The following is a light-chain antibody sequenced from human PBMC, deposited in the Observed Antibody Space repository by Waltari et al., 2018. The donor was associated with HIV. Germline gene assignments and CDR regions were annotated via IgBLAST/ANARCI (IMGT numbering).Light chain of an antibody. J-gene: IGKJ4*01. CDR1: QSVSSTY. CDR2: GAS. Sequence: EIVLTQSPGTLALSLGKRATLSCRASQSVSSTYLAWYQQKPGQPPRLLIYGASTRATGIPDRFSGSGSGTDFTLTISRVEPEDSAVYYCQQYRRSPLTFGGGTKLEIK. V-gene: IGKV3-20*01. CDR3: QQYRRSPLT.